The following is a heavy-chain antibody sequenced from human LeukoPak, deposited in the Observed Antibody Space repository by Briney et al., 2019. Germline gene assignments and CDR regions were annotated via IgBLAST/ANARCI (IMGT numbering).Heavy chain of an antibody. V-gene: IGHV5-51*01. J-gene: IGHJ6*03. CDR2: IYPGDSDT. CDR1: GYSFTSYW. Sequence: GESLKIPCKGSGYSFTSYWIGWVRQMPGKGLEWMGIIYPGDSDTRYSPSFQGQVTISADKSISTAYLQWSSLKVSDTAMYYCARISYCSGGSCYSRYMDVWGKGTTVTVSS. D-gene: IGHD2-15*01. CDR3: ARISYCSGGSCYSRYMDV.